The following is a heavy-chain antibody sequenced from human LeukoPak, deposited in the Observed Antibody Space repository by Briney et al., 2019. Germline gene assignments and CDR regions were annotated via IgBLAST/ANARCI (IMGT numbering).Heavy chain of an antibody. Sequence: GASVKVSCKASGYTFTGYYMHWVRQAPGQGLEWMGWINPNNGNTVSAQKFQGRVTFTRDTSIRTAYMELNNLTSEDTAVYYCARRFCGSTNCSPSSFDSWGQGTLVTVSS. CDR1: GYTFTGYY. CDR2: INPNNGNT. J-gene: IGHJ4*02. V-gene: IGHV1-8*03. D-gene: IGHD2-2*01. CDR3: ARRFCGSTNCSPSSFDS.